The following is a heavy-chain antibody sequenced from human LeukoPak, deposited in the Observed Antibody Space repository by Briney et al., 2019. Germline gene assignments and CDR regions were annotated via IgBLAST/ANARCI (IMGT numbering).Heavy chain of an antibody. CDR3: ARRVRYYDSSGYPNYYFDY. CDR2: IYYSGST. D-gene: IGHD3-22*01. V-gene: IGHV4-39*01. CDR1: GGSISSSSYY. J-gene: IGHJ4*02. Sequence: PSETLSLTCTVSGGSISSSSYYWGWIRQPPGKGLEWIGSIYYSGSTYYNPSLKSRVTISVDTSKNQFSLKLSSVTAADTAVYYCARRVRYYDSSGYPNYYFDYWGQGTLSPSPQ.